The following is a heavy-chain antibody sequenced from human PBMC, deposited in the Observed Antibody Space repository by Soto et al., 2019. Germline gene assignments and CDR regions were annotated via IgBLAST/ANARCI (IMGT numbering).Heavy chain of an antibody. D-gene: IGHD6-13*01. V-gene: IGHV4-59*01. CDR2: IYYSGST. J-gene: IGHJ6*03. Sequence: SETLSLTCTVSGGSISSYYWSWIRQPPGKGLEWIGYIYYSGSTNYNPSLKSRVTISVDTSQNQFSLKLSSVTAADTAVYYCARGVAAAGRGGYYYYYYYMDVWGKGTTVTVSS. CDR3: ARGVAAAGRGGYYYYYYYMDV. CDR1: GGSISSYY.